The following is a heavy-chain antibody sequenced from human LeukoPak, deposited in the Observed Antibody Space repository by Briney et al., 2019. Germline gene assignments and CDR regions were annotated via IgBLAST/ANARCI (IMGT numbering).Heavy chain of an antibody. D-gene: IGHD2-8*02. V-gene: IGHV4-34*01. J-gene: IGHJ4*02. CDR3: ARGSSFDGYCSAGACDAGYYDI. Sequence: SETLSLTCAVYGDSFNAYLWNWIRQAPGKSLEYIGEINHRGSSHYNPSLKTRVTLSVDTPKSQFSLKLTSVTAADTAVYYCARGSSFDGYCSAGACDAGYYDIWGQGTPVIVSS. CDR1: GDSFNAYL. CDR2: INHRGSS.